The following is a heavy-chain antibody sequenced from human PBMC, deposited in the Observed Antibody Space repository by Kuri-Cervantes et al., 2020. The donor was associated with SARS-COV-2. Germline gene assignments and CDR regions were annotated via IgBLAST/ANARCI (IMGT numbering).Heavy chain of an antibody. CDR3: ARDVAPTILWFGEFPPSGDY. CDR1: GFTFSSYG. V-gene: IGHV3-30*02. Sequence: GESLKISCAASGFTFSSYGMHWVRQAPGKGLEWVAFIRYDGSNKYYADSVKGRFTISRDNSKNTLYLQMNSLRAEDTAVYYCARDVAPTILWFGEFPPSGDYWGQGTLVTVSS. J-gene: IGHJ4*02. D-gene: IGHD3-10*01. CDR2: IRYDGSNK.